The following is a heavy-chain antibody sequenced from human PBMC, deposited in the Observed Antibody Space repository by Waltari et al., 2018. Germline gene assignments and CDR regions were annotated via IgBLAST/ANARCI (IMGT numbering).Heavy chain of an antibody. Sequence: EVQLVESGGGLVQPGGSLRLSCAASGFTFSSYSMNWVRQAPGKGLEWVSYISSSSSTIYYADSVKGRFTISRDNAKNSLYLQMNSLRAEDTAVYYCARGRGSSGYTYYFDYWGQGTLVTVSS. J-gene: IGHJ4*02. CDR3: ARGRGSSGYTYYFDY. CDR1: GFTFSSYS. V-gene: IGHV3-48*04. CDR2: ISSSSSTI. D-gene: IGHD3-22*01.